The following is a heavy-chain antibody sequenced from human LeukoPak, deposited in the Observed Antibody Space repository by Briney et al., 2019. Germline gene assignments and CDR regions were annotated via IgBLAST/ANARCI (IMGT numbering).Heavy chain of an antibody. V-gene: IGHV3-30*04. Sequence: GGSLRLSCAASGFTFSSYAMHWVRQAPGKGLEWVAVISYDGSNKYYADSVKGRFTISRDNSKNTLYLQMNSLRAEDTAVYYCARGLVREYYYDSSGYSEYYFDYWGQGTLVTVSS. CDR3: ARGLVREYYYDSSGYSEYYFDY. D-gene: IGHD3-22*01. J-gene: IGHJ4*02. CDR2: ISYDGSNK. CDR1: GFTFSSYA.